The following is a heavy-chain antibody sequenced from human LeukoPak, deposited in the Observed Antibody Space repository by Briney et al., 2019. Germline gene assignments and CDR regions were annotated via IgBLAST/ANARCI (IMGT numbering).Heavy chain of an antibody. CDR2: ISSSSSYI. CDR3: AKVPDYDILTGSFDY. Sequence: GGSLRLSCAASGFTFSSYSMNWVRQAPGKGLEWVSSISSSSSYIYYADSVKGRFTISRDNAKNSLYLQMNSLRAEDTAVYYCAKVPDYDILTGSFDYWGQGTLVTVSS. V-gene: IGHV3-21*04. J-gene: IGHJ4*02. CDR1: GFTFSSYS. D-gene: IGHD3-9*01.